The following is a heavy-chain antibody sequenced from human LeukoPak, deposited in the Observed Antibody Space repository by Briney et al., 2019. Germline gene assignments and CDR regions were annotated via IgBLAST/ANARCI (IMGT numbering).Heavy chain of an antibody. V-gene: IGHV1-8*01. Sequence: ASVKVSCKASGYTFTSYDINWVRQATGQGLEWMGWMNPNSGNTGYAQKFQGRVTMTRNTSISTAYMELSSQRSEDTAVYYCARGRWELLRSPTGDWGQGTLVTVSS. CDR2: MNPNSGNT. J-gene: IGHJ4*02. D-gene: IGHD1-26*01. CDR1: GYTFTSYD. CDR3: ARGRWELLRSPTGD.